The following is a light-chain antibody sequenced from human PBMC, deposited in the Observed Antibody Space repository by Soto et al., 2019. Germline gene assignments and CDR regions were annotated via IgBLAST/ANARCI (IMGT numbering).Light chain of an antibody. CDR3: QQRSNWPLT. J-gene: IGKJ4*01. CDR1: QSVSKY. Sequence: EIVLTQSPATLSLSPGERVTLSCRTSQSVSKYLAWYQQTPGQAPRLLIYDASNRATGVPARFSGSGSGTDFSLTISGLEPEDFAVYYYQQRSNWPLTFGGGTKVQIK. V-gene: IGKV3-11*01. CDR2: DAS.